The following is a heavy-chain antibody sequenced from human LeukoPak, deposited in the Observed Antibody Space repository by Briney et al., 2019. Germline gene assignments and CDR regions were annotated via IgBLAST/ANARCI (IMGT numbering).Heavy chain of an antibody. J-gene: IGHJ4*02. CDR3: ARDRRGHIYGRFDS. CDR1: GGSISSYY. Sequence: AETLSLTCSVWGGSISSYYGSWLRQPPGKVVEGVGYIYYSGSTNYNPSLNSRVTISLHTSKNHFSLKLSSVTPADTAVYYCARDRRGHIYGRFDSWGQGALVTVSS. CDR2: IYYSGST. D-gene: IGHD4-17*01. V-gene: IGHV4-59*01.